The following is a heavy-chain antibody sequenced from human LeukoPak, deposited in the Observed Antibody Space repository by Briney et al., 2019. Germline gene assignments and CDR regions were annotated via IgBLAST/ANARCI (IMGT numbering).Heavy chain of an antibody. Sequence: GGSLRLSCAASGFTFSTYAMTWVRQPPGKGLEWVSSISSSGGNTYYADSMKGRFTISRDNSKNTLYLQLNSLRVEDTAVYYCAKTYYYDSSGYYSFPHWGQGTLVTVSS. CDR2: ISSSGGNT. CDR3: AKTYYYDSSGYYSFPH. J-gene: IGHJ4*02. V-gene: IGHV3-23*01. D-gene: IGHD3-22*01. CDR1: GFTFSTYA.